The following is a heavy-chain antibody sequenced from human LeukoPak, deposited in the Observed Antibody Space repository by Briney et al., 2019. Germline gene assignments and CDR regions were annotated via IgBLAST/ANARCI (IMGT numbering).Heavy chain of an antibody. CDR3: ARDRRPLTGYNAQDY. J-gene: IGHJ4*02. CDR2: IDWNSRST. D-gene: IGHD7-27*01. CDR1: GFTFDDYA. V-gene: IGHV3-9*01. Sequence: GGSLRLSCAPSGFTFDDYAMQWVRRSPGKGLEWVSRIDWNSRSTVYADSVRGRFTISRDNAKNSLYLQMNSLRPDDTALYYCARDRRPLTGYNAQDYWGQGTLVNVSS.